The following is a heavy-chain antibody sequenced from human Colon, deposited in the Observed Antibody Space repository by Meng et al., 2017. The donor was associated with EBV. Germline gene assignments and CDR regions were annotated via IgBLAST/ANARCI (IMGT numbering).Heavy chain of an antibody. V-gene: IGHV4-34*01. CDR3: ARRGPSGNFSP. J-gene: IGHJ5*02. CDR2: IDHRGNT. Sequence: QVPLQGWRRGVLKPSETLSRSCAVYGGSFRDYYWTWIRHPPGKGLEWIGEIDHRGNTKYNPSLKSRVTISLDTSKKQFSLKVSSVTAADSAVYYCARRGPSGNFSPWSQGALVTVSS. CDR1: GGSFRDYY. D-gene: IGHD3-10*01.